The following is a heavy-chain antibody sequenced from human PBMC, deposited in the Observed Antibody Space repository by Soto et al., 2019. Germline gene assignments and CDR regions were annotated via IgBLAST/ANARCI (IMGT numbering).Heavy chain of an antibody. CDR3: ARGPLVVLNYFES. V-gene: IGHV1-69*02. CDR2: IFPLTDIP. CDR1: GGTFRNYP. Sequence: QVQLVQSGTEVKKPGSSVKVSCKASGGTFRNYPINWVRQAPGQGLEWMGSIFPLTDIPDYAQNFQARLTXXXHXXTSTAYMELSSLTSDDTAMYFCARGPLVVLNYFESWGQGTLVTVSS. J-gene: IGHJ4*02.